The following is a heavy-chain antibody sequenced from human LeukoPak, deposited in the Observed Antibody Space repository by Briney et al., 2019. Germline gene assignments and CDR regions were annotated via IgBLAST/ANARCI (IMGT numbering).Heavy chain of an antibody. Sequence: SETLSLTCAVYGGSFSGYYWSWIRQPPGKGLEWIGEINHSGSTNYNPSLKSRVTISVDTSKNQFSLKLSSVTAADTAVYYCARRMGSSWTFDYWGQGTLVTVSS. CDR3: ARRMGSSWTFDY. CDR2: INHSGST. J-gene: IGHJ4*02. D-gene: IGHD6-13*01. V-gene: IGHV4-34*01. CDR1: GGSFSGYY.